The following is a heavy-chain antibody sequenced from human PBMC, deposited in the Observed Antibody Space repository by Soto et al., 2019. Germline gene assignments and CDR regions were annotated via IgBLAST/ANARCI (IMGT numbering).Heavy chain of an antibody. CDR2: IIPIFGTA. J-gene: IGHJ5*02. CDR1: GGTFSSYA. Sequence: SVKVSCKASGGTFSSYAISWVRQAPGQGLEWMGGIIPIFGTADYAQKFQGRVTITADESTSTAYMELSSLRSEDTAVYYCARDYGEIYNWFDPWGQGTLVTVSS. V-gene: IGHV1-69*13. CDR3: ARDYGEIYNWFDP. D-gene: IGHD3-10*01.